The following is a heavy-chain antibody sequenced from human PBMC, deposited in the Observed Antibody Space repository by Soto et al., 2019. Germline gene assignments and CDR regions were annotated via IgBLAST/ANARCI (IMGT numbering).Heavy chain of an antibody. CDR3: ARDRFLAGTGGVFDY. V-gene: IGHV1-69*01. J-gene: IGHJ4*02. CDR1: GGTFSSYA. CDR2: ILPIFGTA. Sequence: QVQLVQSGAEVKKPGSSVKVSCKASGGTFSSYAISWVRQAPGQGLEWMGGILPIFGTANYAQKFQGRVTITADESTSTAYMELSSLRSEDTDVYYCARDRFLAGTGGVFDYWGQGTLVTVSS. D-gene: IGHD2-8*02.